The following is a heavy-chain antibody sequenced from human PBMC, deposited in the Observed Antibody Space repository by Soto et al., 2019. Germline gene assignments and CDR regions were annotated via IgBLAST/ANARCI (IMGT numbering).Heavy chain of an antibody. CDR1: GFLFSSYA. CDR3: AKGQKWELPFDY. D-gene: IGHD1-26*01. V-gene: IGHV3-23*01. CDR2: FSGTTSST. Sequence: PGGSMSLSSAASGFLFSSYAMSWVRPAPGKGLGWVSAFSGTTSSTYYAASVKGRFTISRDKSKNTLYLQMNSLKAEDTAVYYCAKGQKWELPFDYWGQGALVTVSS. J-gene: IGHJ4*02.